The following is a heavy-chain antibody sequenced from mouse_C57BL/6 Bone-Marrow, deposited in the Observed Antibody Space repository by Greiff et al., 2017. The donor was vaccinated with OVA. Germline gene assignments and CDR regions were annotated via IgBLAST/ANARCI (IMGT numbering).Heavy chain of an antibody. CDR2: IDPENGDT. CDR1: GFNIKDDY. D-gene: IGHD2-4*01. CDR3: TTVYYDYGFAY. V-gene: IGHV14-4*01. J-gene: IGHJ3*01. Sequence: VQLQQSGAELVRPGASVKLSCPASGFNIKDDYMHWVKQRPEQGLEWIGWIDPENGDTEYASKFQGKATITADTSSNTAYLQLSSLTSEDTAVYYCTTVYYDYGFAYWGQGTLVTVSA.